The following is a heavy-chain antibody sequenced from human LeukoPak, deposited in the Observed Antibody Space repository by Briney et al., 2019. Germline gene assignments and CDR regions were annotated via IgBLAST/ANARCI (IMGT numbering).Heavy chain of an antibody. CDR1: GFTVSTNY. V-gene: IGHV3-66*01. CDR3: ARDLTVPFDY. D-gene: IGHD2-2*01. CDR2: IYSGGRT. Sequence: GGSLRLSCAASGFTVSTNYMSWVRQAPGRGLEWASVIYSGGRTYYADSVKGRFTISRDNAKNSLYLQMNSLRAEDTAVYYCARDLTVPFDYWGQGTLVTVSS. J-gene: IGHJ4*02.